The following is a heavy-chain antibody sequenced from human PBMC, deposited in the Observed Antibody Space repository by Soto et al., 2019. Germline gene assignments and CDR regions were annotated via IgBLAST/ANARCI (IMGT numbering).Heavy chain of an antibody. CDR3: ARGYYYGSGKDAFDI. CDR2: IWYDGSNK. D-gene: IGHD3-10*01. Sequence: QVQLVESGGGVVQPGRSLRLSCAASGFTFSSYGMHWVRQAPGKGLEWVAVIWYDGSNKYYADSVKGRFTISRDNSKNTLYLQMNSLRADDTAVYYCARGYYYGSGKDAFDIWGQGTMVTVSS. V-gene: IGHV3-33*01. CDR1: GFTFSSYG. J-gene: IGHJ3*02.